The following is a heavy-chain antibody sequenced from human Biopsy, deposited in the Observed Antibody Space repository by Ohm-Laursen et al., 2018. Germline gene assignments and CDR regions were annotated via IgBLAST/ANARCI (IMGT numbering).Heavy chain of an antibody. CDR3: ARDRGYYSDGTVPGYFDL. V-gene: IGHV4-59*01. CDR2: VYYTGST. J-gene: IGHJ2*01. D-gene: IGHD3-22*01. Sequence: GTLSLTCTVSGDSISSYYWSWIRQPPGKGLQWIGYVYYTGSTDYNPSLQSRVTISVDTSKNHFSLRLRSVTPADTAIYYCARDRGYYSDGTVPGYFDLWGRGNLVTVSS. CDR1: GDSISSYY.